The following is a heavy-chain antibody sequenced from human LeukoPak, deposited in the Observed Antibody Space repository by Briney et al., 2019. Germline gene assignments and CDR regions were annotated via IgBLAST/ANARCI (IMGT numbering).Heavy chain of an antibody. Sequence: GGSLRLSCAASGFTFSSYAMSWVRQAPGKGLEWVSAISGSGGSTYYADSVKGRLTISRDNSKNTLYLQMNSLRAEDTAVYYCAKDSCSSTSCYTPFDYWGQGTLVTVSS. CDR3: AKDSCSSTSCYTPFDY. D-gene: IGHD2-2*02. CDR1: GFTFSSYA. CDR2: ISGSGGST. V-gene: IGHV3-23*01. J-gene: IGHJ4*02.